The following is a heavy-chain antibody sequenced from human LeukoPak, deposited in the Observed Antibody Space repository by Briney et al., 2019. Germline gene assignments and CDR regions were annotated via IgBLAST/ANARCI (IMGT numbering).Heavy chain of an antibody. V-gene: IGHV3-64*01. D-gene: IGHD3-9*01. CDR2: IISNRGST. Sequence: GGSLRLSCAAAGFTFSSYAMHWVRQAPGRGLEYVSAIISNRGSTYYANSVKGRFTISRDNSKNTLYLQMGSLRAEDMAVYYCARDPGMNYDILTGYNYFDYWGQGTLVTVSS. CDR3: ARDPGMNYDILTGYNYFDY. CDR1: GFTFSSYA. J-gene: IGHJ4*02.